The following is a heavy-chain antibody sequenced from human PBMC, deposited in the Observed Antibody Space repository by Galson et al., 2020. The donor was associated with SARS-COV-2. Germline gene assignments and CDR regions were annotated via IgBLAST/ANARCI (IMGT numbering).Heavy chain of an antibody. CDR3: ARTDFVWGSYRYGSYFDF. CDR1: GDSIRSGGYS. D-gene: IGHD3-16*02. CDR2: IYNSGST. V-gene: IGHV4-30-4*07. Sequence: SDTLSLTCAVSGDSIRSGGYSWSWIRQPPGKGLECIGFIYNSGSTYYHPSLQSRVTISLDTSKNQFSLKLSSVTAADTAVYFCARTDFVWGSYRYGSYFDFWGQGALVTVSS. J-gene: IGHJ4*02.